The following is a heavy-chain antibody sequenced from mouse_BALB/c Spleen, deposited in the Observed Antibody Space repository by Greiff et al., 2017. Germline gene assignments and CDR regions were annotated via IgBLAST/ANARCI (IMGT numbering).Heavy chain of an antibody. CDR3: ARQDYYGSSPYDYAMDY. J-gene: IGHJ4*01. D-gene: IGHD1-1*01. Sequence: DVQLQESGGGLVQPGGSLKLSCAASGFTFSSYTMSWVRQTPEKRLEWVAYISNGGGSTYYPDTVKGRFTISRDNAKNTLYLQMSSLKSEDTAMYYCARQDYYGSSPYDYAMDYWGQGTSVTVSS. CDR2: ISNGGGST. V-gene: IGHV5-12-2*01. CDR1: GFTFSSYT.